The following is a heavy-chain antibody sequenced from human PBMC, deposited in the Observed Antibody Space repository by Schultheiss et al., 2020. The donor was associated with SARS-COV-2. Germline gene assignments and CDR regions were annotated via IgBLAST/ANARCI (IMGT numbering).Heavy chain of an antibody. J-gene: IGHJ4*02. Sequence: ASVKVSCKASGYTFTGYYMHWVRQAPGQGLEWMGWINPNSGGTNYAQKFQGRVTMTRDTSISTAYMELSRLRSDDTAVYYCARDYGFWSGYSFDYWGQGTLVTVSS. CDR1: GYTFTGYY. CDR2: INPNSGGT. V-gene: IGHV1-2*02. D-gene: IGHD3-3*01. CDR3: ARDYGFWSGYSFDY.